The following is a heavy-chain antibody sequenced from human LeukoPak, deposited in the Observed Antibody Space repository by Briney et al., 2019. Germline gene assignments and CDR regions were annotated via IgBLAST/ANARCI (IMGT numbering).Heavy chain of an antibody. CDR3: ASLYSSSWYVY. D-gene: IGHD6-13*01. CDR2: ISSSGSTI. J-gene: IGHJ4*02. V-gene: IGHV3-48*03. Sequence: PGGSLRLSCAASGFTFSSYEMNWVRQAPWKELEWVSYISSSGSTIYYADSVKGRFTISRDNAKNSLYLQMNSLRAEDTAVYYCASLYSSSWYVYWGQGTLVTVSS. CDR1: GFTFSSYE.